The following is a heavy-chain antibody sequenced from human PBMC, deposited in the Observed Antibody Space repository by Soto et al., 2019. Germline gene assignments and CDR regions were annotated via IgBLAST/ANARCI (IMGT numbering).Heavy chain of an antibody. J-gene: IGHJ4*02. CDR1: GFTISSYS. D-gene: IGHD6-13*01. CDR3: AREGSSSWYYFDY. CDR2: ISSSSSYI. Sequence: GGSLRLSCAATGFTISSYSMNWVRQAPGKGLEWVSSISSSSSYIYYADSVKGRFTISRDNAKNSLYLQMNSLRAEDTAVYYCAREGSSSWYYFDYWGQGTLVTVSS. V-gene: IGHV3-21*01.